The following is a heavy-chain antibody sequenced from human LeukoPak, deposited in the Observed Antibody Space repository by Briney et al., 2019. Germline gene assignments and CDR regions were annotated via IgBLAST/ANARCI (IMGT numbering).Heavy chain of an antibody. CDR2: ISSSGSTI. V-gene: IGHV3-48*03. CDR3: ARDNGDYSFDY. J-gene: IGHJ4*02. CDR1: GFTFSSYE. D-gene: IGHD4-17*01. Sequence: GGSLRLSCAASGFTFSSYEMNWVRQAPGKGLEWVSYISSSGSTIYYADSVKGRSTISRDNAKNSLYLQMNSLRAEDTAVYYCARDNGDYSFDYWGQGTLVTVSS.